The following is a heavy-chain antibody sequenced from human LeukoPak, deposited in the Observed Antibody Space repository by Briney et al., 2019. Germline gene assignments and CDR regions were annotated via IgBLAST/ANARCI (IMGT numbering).Heavy chain of an antibody. CDR1: GYTFTSYY. CDR3: ARVVEGTSMIDY. V-gene: IGHV1-2*02. Sequence: ASVKVSCKASGYTFTSYYMHWVRQAPGQGLEWMGWINPNSGGTNYAQKFQGRVTMTRDTSISTAYVELSRLRSDDTAVYYCARVVEGTSMIDYWGQGTPVTVSS. CDR2: INPNSGGT. D-gene: IGHD5-18*01. J-gene: IGHJ4*02.